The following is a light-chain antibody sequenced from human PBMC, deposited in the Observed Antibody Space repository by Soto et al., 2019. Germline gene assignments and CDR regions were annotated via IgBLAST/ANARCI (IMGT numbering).Light chain of an antibody. Sequence: QSVLTQPDSVSGSPGQSITISCTGTSRDVGGYNYVSWYQQHPGKAPKLMIFEVSSRPSGVSNRFSGSKSGNTASLTISGLQAEDEADYFCSSYTITTALVFGTGTKLTVL. CDR3: SSYTITTALV. CDR2: EVS. V-gene: IGLV2-14*01. J-gene: IGLJ1*01. CDR1: SRDVGGYNY.